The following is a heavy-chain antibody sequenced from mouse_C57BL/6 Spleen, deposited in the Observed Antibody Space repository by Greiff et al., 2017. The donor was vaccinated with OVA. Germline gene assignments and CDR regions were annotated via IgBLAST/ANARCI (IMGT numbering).Heavy chain of an antibody. J-gene: IGHJ4*01. CDR1: GFTFTDYY. D-gene: IGHD2-5*01. CDR3: ASSAYYSNYDYAMDY. V-gene: IGHV7-3*01. CDR2: IRNKANGYTT. Sequence: EVKLVESGGGLVQPGGSLSLSCAASGFTFTDYYMSWVRQPPGKALEWLGFIRNKANGYTTEYSSSVKGRFTISRDNSQSILYLQMNALRAKDSATYYCASSAYYSNYDYAMDYWGQGTSVTVSS.